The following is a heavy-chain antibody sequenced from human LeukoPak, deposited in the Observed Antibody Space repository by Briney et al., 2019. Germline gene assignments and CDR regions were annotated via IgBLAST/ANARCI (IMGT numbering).Heavy chain of an antibody. CDR1: GFTFSSYS. CDR2: ISSSSSYI. CDR3: ARGREADY. Sequence: GGSLRLSCAASGFTFSSYSMNWVRQAPGKGLEWVSSISSSSSYIYYADSVKGRFTISRDNAKDSLYLQMNSQRADDTAVYYCARGREADYWGQGTLVTVSS. V-gene: IGHV3-21*01. J-gene: IGHJ4*02. D-gene: IGHD1-26*01.